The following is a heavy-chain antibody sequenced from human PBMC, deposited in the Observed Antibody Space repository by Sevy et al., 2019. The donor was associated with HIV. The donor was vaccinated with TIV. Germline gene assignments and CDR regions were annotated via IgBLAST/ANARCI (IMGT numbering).Heavy chain of an antibody. V-gene: IGHV4-39*01. CDR3: ATRGSSGWYFDY. D-gene: IGHD6-19*01. J-gene: IGHJ4*02. CDR2: IYYSGNT. CDR1: GGSISSGSYY. Sequence: SETLSLTCTVSGGSISSGSYYWGWIRQPPAKGLEWIGSIYYSGNTYYNPSLKSRLTISVDTSKNQFSLKVCSVTAADTAVYYCATRGSSGWYFDYWGQGTLVTVSS.